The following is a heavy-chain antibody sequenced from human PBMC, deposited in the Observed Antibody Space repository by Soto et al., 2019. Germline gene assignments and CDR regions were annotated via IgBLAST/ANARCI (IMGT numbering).Heavy chain of an antibody. CDR2: IIPIFGTA. Sequence: QVQLVQSGAEVKKPGSSVKVSCKASAGTFSSYDISWVRQAPGQGLEWMGGIIPIFGTANYAQEFQGRVTITADESTSTAYMELSSLRSEDTAVYYCARAPYYYYGMDVWGQGTTVTVS. V-gene: IGHV1-69*01. CDR3: ARAPYYYYGMDV. CDR1: AGTFSSYD. J-gene: IGHJ6*02.